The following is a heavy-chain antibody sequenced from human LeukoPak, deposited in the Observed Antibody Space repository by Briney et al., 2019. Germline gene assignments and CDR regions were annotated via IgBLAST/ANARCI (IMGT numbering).Heavy chain of an antibody. D-gene: IGHD2-2*01. V-gene: IGHV4-39*01. CDR3: ARHLPAAKTFGAFDI. CDR2: IYYSGST. J-gene: IGHJ3*02. Sequence: SETLSLTCTVSGGSISSSSYYWGWIRQPPGKGLEWIGSIYYSGSTYYNPSLKSRVTISVDTSKNQFSLKLSSVTAADTAVYYCARHLPAAKTFGAFDIWGQGTMVTVSS. CDR1: GGSISSSSYY.